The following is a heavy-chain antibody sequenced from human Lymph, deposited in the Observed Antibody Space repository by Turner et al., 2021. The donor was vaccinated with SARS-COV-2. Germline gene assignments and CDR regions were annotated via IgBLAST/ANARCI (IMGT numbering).Heavy chain of an antibody. J-gene: IGHJ5*02. CDR2: ISPIFGTA. CDR3: ARDGWSGSSPAWWFDP. Sequence: QVQPVQSGADGRKPGSSVKVRCKAAGGTFSKYTISWVRQAPGQGLEWMGGISPIFGTANYAQKFQGRVTITADESTTTAHMELSSLRSEDTAVYYCARDGWSGSSPAWWFDPWGQGTLVTVSS. V-gene: IGHV1-69*01. D-gene: IGHD1-26*01. CDR1: GGTFSKYT.